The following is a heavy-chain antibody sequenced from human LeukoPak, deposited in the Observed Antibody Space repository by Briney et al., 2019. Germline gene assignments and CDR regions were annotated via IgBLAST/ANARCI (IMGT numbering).Heavy chain of an antibody. J-gene: IGHJ4*02. D-gene: IGHD4/OR15-4a*01. Sequence: GGSLRLSCVASGLTVSSYSMNWVRQAPGKGLEWVSGLSGSGGSTDYADSVKGRFTVSRDNSKNTLFLQMNSLRAEDTAIYYCAKERDYGPADYWGQGTLVTVSS. CDR3: AKERDYGPADY. CDR1: GLTVSSYS. V-gene: IGHV3-23*01. CDR2: LSGSGGST.